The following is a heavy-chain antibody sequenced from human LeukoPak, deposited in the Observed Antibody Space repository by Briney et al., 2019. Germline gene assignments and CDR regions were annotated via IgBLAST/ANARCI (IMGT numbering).Heavy chain of an antibody. CDR1: GFTFSSYS. V-gene: IGHV3-21*01. D-gene: IGHD3-3*01. J-gene: IGHJ3*02. CDR3: ARTDFPYAFDN. CDR2: ISSSSSYI. Sequence: PGRSLRLACAASGFTFSSYSMDWVRQAPGEGLGWVSSISSSSSYIYYADSVKGRFTISRDNTKNSPYLQMNSLRAEDTAVYYCARTDFPYAFDNWGQGTMVTVSS.